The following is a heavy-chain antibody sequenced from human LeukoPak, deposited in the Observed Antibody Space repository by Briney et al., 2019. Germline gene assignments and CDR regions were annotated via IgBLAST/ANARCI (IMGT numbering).Heavy chain of an antibody. V-gene: IGHV1-46*01. CDR2: INPSGGST. CDR3: ARGRQTRPYYYDSSGYYDY. D-gene: IGHD3-22*01. CDR1: GYTFTSYY. Sequence: GASVKVSCKASGYTFTSYYMHWVRQAPGQGLEWMGIINPSGGSTSYAQKLQGRVTMTTDTSTSTAYMELRSLRSDDTAVYYCARGRQTRPYYYDSSGYYDYWGQGTLVTVSS. J-gene: IGHJ4*02.